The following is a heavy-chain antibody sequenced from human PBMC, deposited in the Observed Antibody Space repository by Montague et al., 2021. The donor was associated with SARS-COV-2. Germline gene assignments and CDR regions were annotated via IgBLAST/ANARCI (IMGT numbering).Heavy chain of an antibody. Sequence: SETLSLTCTVSGGSISSSSYDWGWIRQPPGKGLEWIGSIYYSGSTCYNPSLKSRVTISVDTSKNQFSLKLSSVTAADTAVYYCARVGRQQLVRLSGMDVWGQGTTVTVSS. J-gene: IGHJ6*02. CDR3: ARVGRQQLVRLSGMDV. CDR2: IYYSGST. CDR1: GGSISSSSYD. D-gene: IGHD6-13*01. V-gene: IGHV4-39*07.